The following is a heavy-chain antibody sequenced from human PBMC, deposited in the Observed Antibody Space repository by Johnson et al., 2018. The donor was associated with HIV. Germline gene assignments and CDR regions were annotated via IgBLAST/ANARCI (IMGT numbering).Heavy chain of an antibody. CDR3: ARDRGYGGGGNWDDSDS. J-gene: IGHJ3*02. D-gene: IGHD3-16*01. V-gene: IGHV3-66*01. Sequence: VQLVESGGGLVQPWGSLRLSCAASGFTVSSNYMSWVRQAPGKGLEWVSVIYSGGSTYYTDSVKGRFTISIANSKNTVYLQMNSLRAEDTAVYDCARDRGYGGGGNWDDSDSWGQGKMVTVAS. CDR2: IYSGGST. CDR1: GFTVSSNY.